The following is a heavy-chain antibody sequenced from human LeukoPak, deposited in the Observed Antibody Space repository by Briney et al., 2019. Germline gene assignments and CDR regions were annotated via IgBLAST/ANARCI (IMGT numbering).Heavy chain of an antibody. D-gene: IGHD3-9*01. J-gene: IGHJ6*03. Sequence: PSEALSLTCTVSGGSISSYYWSWIRQPPGKGLEWIGYIYYSGSTNYNTSLKSRVTISVDTSKNQCSLKLSSVSGADTAVYYCARGILRYFDWSDYYYYYMDVWGKGTTVTVSS. CDR2: IYYSGST. CDR1: GGSISSYY. V-gene: IGHV4-59*01. CDR3: ARGILRYFDWSDYYYYYMDV.